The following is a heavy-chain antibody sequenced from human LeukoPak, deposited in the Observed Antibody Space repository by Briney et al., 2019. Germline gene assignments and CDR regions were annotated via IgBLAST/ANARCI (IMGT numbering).Heavy chain of an antibody. CDR2: IIDTGST. CDR3: ARVGVDYSGNIIKYYFDY. D-gene: IGHD4-23*01. Sequence: SGTLSLTCVVYGESFSGYYWTWIRQPPGKGLEWIGEIIDTGSTKYNPSLKSRVIISVDTSKNQFSLKLSPVIAADTAVYYCARVGVDYSGNIIKYYFDYWGQGTLVTVSS. CDR1: GESFSGYY. J-gene: IGHJ4*02. V-gene: IGHV4-34*12.